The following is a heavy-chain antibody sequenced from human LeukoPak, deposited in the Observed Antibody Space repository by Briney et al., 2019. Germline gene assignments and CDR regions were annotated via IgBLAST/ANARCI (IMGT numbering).Heavy chain of an antibody. CDR3: AGYCSSTSCSTFDY. V-gene: IGHV3-23*01. CDR2: ISGSGGST. CDR1: GFTFSSYA. D-gene: IGHD2-2*01. J-gene: IGHJ4*02. Sequence: GGSLRLSCAASGFTFSSYAMSWVRQAPGKGLEWVSAISGSGGSTYYADSVKGRFTISRDNSKNTLYLQMNSLRAEDTAVYYCAGYCSSTSCSTFDYWGQGTLVTVSS.